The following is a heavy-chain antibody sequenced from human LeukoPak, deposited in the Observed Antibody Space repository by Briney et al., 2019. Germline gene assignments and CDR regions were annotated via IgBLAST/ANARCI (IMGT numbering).Heavy chain of an antibody. V-gene: IGHV3-7*03. Sequence: GGSLRLSCAASGFTFSSHWMDWVRQAPGKGLEWVANIKQDGSESYYLDSVKGRFTISRDNSKNTLYLQMNSLRAEDTAVYYCAKEAHYYYDSSGYRYWGQGTLVTVSS. D-gene: IGHD3-22*01. CDR2: IKQDGSES. J-gene: IGHJ4*02. CDR1: GFTFSSHW. CDR3: AKEAHYYYDSSGYRY.